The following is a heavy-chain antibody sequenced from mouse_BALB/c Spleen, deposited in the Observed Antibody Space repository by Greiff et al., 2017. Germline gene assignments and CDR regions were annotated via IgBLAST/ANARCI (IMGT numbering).Heavy chain of an antibody. V-gene: IGHV5-6*01. D-gene: IGHD2-14*01. Sequence: EVQRVESGGDLVKPGGSLKLSCAASGFTFSSYGMSWVRQTPDKRLEWVATISSGGSYTYYPDSVKGRFTISRDNAKNTLYLQMSSLKSEDTAMYYCARGGYRYDDGYAMDYWGQGTSVTVSS. CDR3: ARGGYRYDDGYAMDY. J-gene: IGHJ4*01. CDR2: ISSGGSYT. CDR1: GFTFSSYG.